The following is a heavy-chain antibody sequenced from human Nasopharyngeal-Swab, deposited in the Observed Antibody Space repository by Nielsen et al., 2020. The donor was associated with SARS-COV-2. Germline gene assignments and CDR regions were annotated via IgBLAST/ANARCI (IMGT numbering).Heavy chain of an antibody. J-gene: IGHJ4*02. V-gene: IGHV3-23*01. Sequence: GESLKISCAASGFTLSSYAMSWVRQAPGKGLEWVSAISGSGGSTYYADSVKGRFTISRDNAKNSLYLQMNSLRAEDTAVYYCARGWGESDIVVVPAARGDYFDYWGQGTLVTVSS. CDR1: GFTLSSYA. CDR3: ARGWGESDIVVVPAARGDYFDY. CDR2: ISGSGGST. D-gene: IGHD2-2*01.